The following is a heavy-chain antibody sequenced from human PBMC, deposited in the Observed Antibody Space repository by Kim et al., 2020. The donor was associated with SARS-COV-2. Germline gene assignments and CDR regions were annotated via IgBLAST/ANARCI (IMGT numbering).Heavy chain of an antibody. Sequence: GGSLRLSCAASGFTFSSYWMHWVRQAPAKGLVWVSRINSDGSTTTYADSVKGRFTISRDNAKNTLYLQMNSLRAEDTAVYYCARDGGGKPPHYYYGMDVWGQGTTVTVSS. CDR1: GFTFSSYW. V-gene: IGHV3-74*01. CDR2: INSDGSTT. CDR3: ARDGGGKPPHYYYGMDV. D-gene: IGHD2-15*01. J-gene: IGHJ6*02.